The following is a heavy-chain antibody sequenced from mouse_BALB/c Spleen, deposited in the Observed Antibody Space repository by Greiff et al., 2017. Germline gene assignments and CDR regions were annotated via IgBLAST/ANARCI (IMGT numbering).Heavy chain of an antibody. V-gene: IGHV1-63*02. D-gene: IGHD2-2*01. Sequence: QVQLKQSGAELVRPGTSVKISCKASGYTFTNYWLGWVKQRPGHGLEWIGDIYPGGGYTNYNEKFKGKATLTADTSSSTAYMQLSSLTSEDSAVYFCARFGYGQGYAMDYWGQGTSVTVSS. CDR3: ARFGYGQGYAMDY. CDR2: IYPGGGYT. CDR1: GYTFTNYW. J-gene: IGHJ4*01.